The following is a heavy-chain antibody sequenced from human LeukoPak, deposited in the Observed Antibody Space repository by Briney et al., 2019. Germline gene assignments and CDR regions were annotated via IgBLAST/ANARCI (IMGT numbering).Heavy chain of an antibody. CDR2: IYYSGST. V-gene: IGHV4-31*03. CDR1: GGSISSGGYY. CDR3: ARATYYDSRTNWFDP. Sequence: SQTLSLTCTVSGGSISSGGYYWSWIRQHPGKGLEWIGYIYYSGSTYYNPSLKSRVTISVDTSKNQFSLKLSSVTAADTAVYYCARATYYDSRTNWFDPWGQGALVTVSS. J-gene: IGHJ5*02. D-gene: IGHD3-22*01.